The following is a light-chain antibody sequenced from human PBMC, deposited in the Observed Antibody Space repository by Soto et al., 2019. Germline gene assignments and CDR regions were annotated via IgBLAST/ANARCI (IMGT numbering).Light chain of an antibody. CDR1: QSVSSSY. CDR3: QQYGSSRWT. V-gene: IGKV3-20*01. J-gene: IGKJ1*01. CDR2: GAS. Sequence: EIVLTQSPGTLSLSPGERATLSCRASQSVSSSYLAWYQQKPGQAPRLLIYGASTRATGIPDRFSGSGSGTDFTLTISTLEPEDFAVYYCQQYGSSRWTFGQGDKGEFK.